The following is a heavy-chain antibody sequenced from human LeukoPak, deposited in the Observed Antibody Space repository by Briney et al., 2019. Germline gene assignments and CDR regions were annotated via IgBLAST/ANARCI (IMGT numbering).Heavy chain of an antibody. CDR2: ISSSSSYT. V-gene: IGHV3-11*06. D-gene: IGHD4-17*01. Sequence: GGSLRLSCAASGFTFSDYYMSWLRQAPGKGLEWVSYISSSSSYTNYADSVKGRFTISRDNAKNSLYLQMNSLRAEDTAVYYCARYGDPPHWGQGTLVTVSS. CDR1: GFTFSDYY. CDR3: ARYGDPPH. J-gene: IGHJ4*02.